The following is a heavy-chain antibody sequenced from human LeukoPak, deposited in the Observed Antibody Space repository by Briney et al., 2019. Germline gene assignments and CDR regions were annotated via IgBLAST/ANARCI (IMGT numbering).Heavy chain of an antibody. Sequence: GGSLRLSCAASGFTFSRSWMNWVRQAPGKGLVWVSRIDNDGNRINYADSVKGRFTISRDNAKNALYLQMNSLRAEDTAVYYCARGSYYDSSALDYWGQGTLVTVSS. CDR2: IDNDGNRI. V-gene: IGHV3-74*01. CDR1: GFTFSRSW. CDR3: ARGSYYDSSALDY. J-gene: IGHJ4*02. D-gene: IGHD3-22*01.